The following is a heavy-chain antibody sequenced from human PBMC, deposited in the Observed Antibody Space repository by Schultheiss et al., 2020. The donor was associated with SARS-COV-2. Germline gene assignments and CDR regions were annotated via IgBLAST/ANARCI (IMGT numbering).Heavy chain of an antibody. Sequence: GGSLRLSCAASGFTFDSYGMHWVRQAPGKGLEWISYISSSADTIYYADSVKGRFTISRDNAKNSLFLQMDSLTAEDTAVYYCARDRDDAFDIWGQGTMVTVSS. CDR1: GFTFDSYG. V-gene: IGHV3-48*04. J-gene: IGHJ3*02. CDR3: ARDRDDAFDI. CDR2: ISSSADTI. D-gene: IGHD5-24*01.